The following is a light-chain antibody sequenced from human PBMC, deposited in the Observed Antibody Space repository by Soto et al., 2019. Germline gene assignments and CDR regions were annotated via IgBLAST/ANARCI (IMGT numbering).Light chain of an antibody. V-gene: IGLV2-23*01. CDR3: CSYAGSTLVV. J-gene: IGLJ2*01. CDR1: IRDVGSYNL. CDR2: EGS. Sequence: QSALTQPAAVSGSPGQSMTISCTGTIRDVGSYNLFSWYQQHPGKAPKLMIYEGSKRPSGVSNRFSGSKSGNTASLTIAGLQAEDEADYSCCSYAGSTLVVFGGGTQLTVL.